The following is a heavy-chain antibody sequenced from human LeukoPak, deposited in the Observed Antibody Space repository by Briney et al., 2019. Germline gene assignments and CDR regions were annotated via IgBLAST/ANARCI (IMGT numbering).Heavy chain of an antibody. CDR2: INSDGSNT. D-gene: IGHD6-19*01. CDR3: ARVRDISGHWGFLDY. Sequence: GRSLRLSCSASGFTFSSYWMHWVRQAPGKGLVWVSRINSDGSNTNYADSVKGRFTISRDNAKNTLYLQMNSLRAEDTAVFYCARVRDISGHWGFLDYWGQGTLVTVSS. CDR1: GFTFSSYW. J-gene: IGHJ4*02. V-gene: IGHV3-74*01.